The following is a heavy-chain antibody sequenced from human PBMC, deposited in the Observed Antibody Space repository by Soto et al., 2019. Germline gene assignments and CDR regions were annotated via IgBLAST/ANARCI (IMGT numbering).Heavy chain of an antibody. CDR1: GFTFSSYA. D-gene: IGHD3-22*01. CDR3: ARGSEVTYYYDSSGYYTPDY. V-gene: IGHV3-30-3*01. J-gene: IGHJ4*02. CDR2: ISYDGSNK. Sequence: GGSLRLSCAASGFTFSSYAMHWVRQAPGKGLEWVAVISYDGSNKYYADSVKGRFTISRDNSKNTLYLQMNSLRAEDTAVYYCARGSEVTYYYDSSGYYTPDYWGQGTLVTVSS.